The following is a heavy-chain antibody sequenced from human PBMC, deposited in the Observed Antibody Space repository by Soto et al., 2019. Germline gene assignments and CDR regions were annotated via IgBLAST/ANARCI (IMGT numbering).Heavy chain of an antibody. CDR2: ISSSSSYI. CDR1: GFTFSSYS. Sequence: GGSLRLSCAASGFTFSSYSMNWVRQAPGKGLEWVSSISSSSSYIYYADSVKGRFTISRDNAKNSLYLQMNSLRAEDTAVYYCARPWGGGYDKSPPGFMDVWGKGTTVTVSS. D-gene: IGHD5-12*01. V-gene: IGHV3-21*01. J-gene: IGHJ6*03. CDR3: ARPWGGGYDKSPPGFMDV.